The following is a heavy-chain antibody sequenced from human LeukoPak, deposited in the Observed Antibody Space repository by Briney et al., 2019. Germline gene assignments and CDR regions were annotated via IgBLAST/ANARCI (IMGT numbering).Heavy chain of an antibody. Sequence: GDSLKISCQAFGYSFTTYWIGWVRPMPGKGLECMGIIYPGDSDVRYSPSFLGQVTISADKSISTAYLQWSSLKASDTAMYYCARIPSFDFWSGSLFYYFDYWGQGTLVTVSS. V-gene: IGHV5-51*01. J-gene: IGHJ4*02. CDR1: GYSFTTYW. D-gene: IGHD3-3*01. CDR3: ARIPSFDFWSGSLFYYFDY. CDR2: IYPGDSDV.